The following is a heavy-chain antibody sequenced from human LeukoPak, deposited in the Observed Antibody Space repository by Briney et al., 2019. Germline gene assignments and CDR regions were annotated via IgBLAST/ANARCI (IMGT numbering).Heavy chain of an antibody. D-gene: IGHD1-26*01. J-gene: IGHJ3*02. CDR3: ATEWGDDAFDI. CDR1: GYTFTSYD. V-gene: IGHV1-8*01. Sequence: ASVKVSCKASGYTFTSYDINWVRQATGQGLEWMGWMNPNSGNTGYAQKFQGRATITTDESTSTAYMELSSLRSEDTAVYYCATEWGDDAFDIWGQGTMVTVSS. CDR2: MNPNSGNT.